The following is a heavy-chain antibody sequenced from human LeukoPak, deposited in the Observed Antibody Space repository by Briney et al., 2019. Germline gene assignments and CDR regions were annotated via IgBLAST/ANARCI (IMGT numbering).Heavy chain of an antibody. CDR2: IYHSGST. J-gene: IGHJ4*02. V-gene: IGHV4-38-2*02. CDR3: ARDLENSVVVTAIGY. Sequence: SETLSLTCAVSGYSISSGYYWGWIRQPPGKGVEWIGSIYHSGSTYYNPSLKSRVTISVDTSKNQFSLKLSSVTAADTAVYYCARDLENSVVVTAIGYWGQGTLVTVSS. CDR1: GYSISSGYY. D-gene: IGHD2-21*02.